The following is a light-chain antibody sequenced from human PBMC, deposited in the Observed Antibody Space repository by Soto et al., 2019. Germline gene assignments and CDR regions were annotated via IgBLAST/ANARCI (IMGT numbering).Light chain of an antibody. CDR3: QQYGSSPGT. V-gene: IGKV3-20*01. Sequence: EIVLTQSPGTLSLSPGETATLSCRASQSVSSNFLAWYQQKPGQAPKLLISGASSRDTGIPDRFSGSGSGTDFTLTISRLEAEDFALYSCQQYGSSPGTFGQGTKLEIK. CDR2: GAS. J-gene: IGKJ2*02. CDR1: QSVSSNF.